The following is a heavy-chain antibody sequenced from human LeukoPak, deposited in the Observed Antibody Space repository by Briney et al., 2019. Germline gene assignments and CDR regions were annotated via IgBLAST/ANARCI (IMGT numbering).Heavy chain of an antibody. D-gene: IGHD5-12*01. Sequence: GSLRLSCAASGFTFSSYSMNWVRQAPGKGLEWVSSISSSSSYIYYADSVKGRFTISRDNAKNSLYLQMNSLRAKDTAVYYCARAADIVANDYWGQGTLVTVSS. CDR1: GFTFSSYS. J-gene: IGHJ4*02. CDR3: ARAADIVANDY. V-gene: IGHV3-21*01. CDR2: ISSSSSYI.